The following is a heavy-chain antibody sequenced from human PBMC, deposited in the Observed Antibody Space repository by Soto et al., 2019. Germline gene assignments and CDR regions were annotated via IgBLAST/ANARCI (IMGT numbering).Heavy chain of an antibody. Sequence: QVQLQESGPGLVKPSETLSLTCTVSGGSIASYYWSWIRQPPGKGLEWIGYIYYSGTTNYNPSLKSRVTVSVDTSQNQFSLKLNSVTAADKAVYYCARMTSSSWYSDYWGQGTLVTVSS. V-gene: IGHV4-59*01. D-gene: IGHD6-13*01. CDR3: ARMTSSSWYSDY. CDR1: GGSIASYY. CDR2: IYYSGTT. J-gene: IGHJ4*02.